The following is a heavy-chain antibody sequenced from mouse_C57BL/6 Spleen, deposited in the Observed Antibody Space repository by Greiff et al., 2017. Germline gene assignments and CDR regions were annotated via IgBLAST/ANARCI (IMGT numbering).Heavy chain of an antibody. Sequence: EVQLVESGGGLVKPGGSLKLSCAASGFTFSDYGMHWVRQAPEKGLAWVAYISSGSSTIYYADTVKGQFTIARDNAKNTLFLQMTSLRSEDSAMYYCAREGLLAPFDYWGQGTTLTGSA. J-gene: IGHJ2*01. V-gene: IGHV5-17*01. CDR3: AREGLLAPFDY. CDR1: GFTFSDYG. CDR2: ISSGSSTI. D-gene: IGHD1-1*01.